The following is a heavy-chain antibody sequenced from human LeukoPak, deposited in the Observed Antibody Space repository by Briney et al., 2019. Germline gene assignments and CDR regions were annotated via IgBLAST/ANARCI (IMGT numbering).Heavy chain of an antibody. Sequence: ASVKVSCKASGYTFNSYDINWVRQAPGQGLEWMGWMNPNNGKTGYAQKFQGRVSVTRNTSINTAYMELNSLRSEDTAIYYCARGMTSIVWLDYWGQGALVTVSS. CDR2: MNPNNGKT. V-gene: IGHV1-8*02. D-gene: IGHD2-15*01. CDR1: GYTFNSYD. J-gene: IGHJ4*02. CDR3: ARGMTSIVWLDY.